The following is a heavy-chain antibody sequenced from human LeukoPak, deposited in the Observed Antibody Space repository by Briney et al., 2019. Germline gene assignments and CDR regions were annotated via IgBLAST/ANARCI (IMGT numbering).Heavy chain of an antibody. CDR3: ARGGWDSGYGYYYYGMDV. D-gene: IGHD5-12*01. CDR1: GGTFSSYA. Sequence: ASVKVSCKASGGTFSSYAISWVRQAPGQGLEWMGRIIPILGIANYAQKFQGRVTITADKSTSTAYMELSSLRSEDTAVYYCARGGWDSGYGYYYYGMDVWGQGTTVTVSS. V-gene: IGHV1-69*04. J-gene: IGHJ6*02. CDR2: IIPILGIA.